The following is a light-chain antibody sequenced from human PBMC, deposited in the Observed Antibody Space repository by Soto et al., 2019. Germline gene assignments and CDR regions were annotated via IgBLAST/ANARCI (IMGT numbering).Light chain of an antibody. V-gene: IGKV3-20*01. J-gene: IGKJ1*01. Sequence: EIVLTPSPGTLSLSPVERATLSCRASQSLTNSFIAWYQQKPGQAPRLLIYDTSSRATGIPDRFSGSGSGTDFTLTISRLEPEDFAVYYCQYYDESMWTFGQGTKVDIK. CDR3: QYYDESMWT. CDR1: QSLTNSF. CDR2: DTS.